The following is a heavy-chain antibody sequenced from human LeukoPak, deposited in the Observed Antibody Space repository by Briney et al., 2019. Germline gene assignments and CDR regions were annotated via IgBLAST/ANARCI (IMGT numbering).Heavy chain of an antibody. CDR1: GYSFTSYW. CDR2: IYPGDSDT. J-gene: IGHJ3*02. CDR3: ARQSHSGLDAFDI. D-gene: IGHD1-26*01. V-gene: IGHV5-51*01. Sequence: GESLKISCKGSGYSFTSYWIGWVRQIPGKGLEWMGIIYPGDSDTRYSPSFQGQVTISADKSISTAYLQWSSLKASDTAMYYCARQSHSGLDAFDIWGQGTMVTVSS.